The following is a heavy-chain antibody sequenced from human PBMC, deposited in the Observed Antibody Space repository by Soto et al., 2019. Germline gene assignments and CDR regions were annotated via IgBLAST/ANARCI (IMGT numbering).Heavy chain of an antibody. D-gene: IGHD4-17*01. CDR2: ISAYIGNT. CDR3: ARAFYGDYNYYYMDV. CDR1: GYTFTNYG. V-gene: IGHV1-18*01. J-gene: IGHJ6*03. Sequence: ASVKVSCKASGYTFTNYGITWVRQAPGQGLEWMGWISAYIGNTHYTQKFQGRVTMTTDKSTSTAYMELSSLRSEDTAVYYCARAFYGDYNYYYMDVWGKGTTVTVSS.